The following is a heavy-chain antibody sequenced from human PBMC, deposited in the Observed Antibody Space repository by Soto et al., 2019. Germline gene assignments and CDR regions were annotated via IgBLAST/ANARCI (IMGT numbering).Heavy chain of an antibody. CDR3: ARERSRYDRSGYYRPDY. CDR2: IIPILGTP. Sequence: SVKVSFKTSGDTFSSYAISWVRQAPGQGLEWMGGIIPILGTPSYAQKFQGRVTIAADKSTSTAYMELSSLRSEDTAVYYCARERSRYDRSGYYRPDYWGQGTLVTVSS. J-gene: IGHJ4*02. V-gene: IGHV1-69*10. D-gene: IGHD3-22*01. CDR1: GDTFSSYA.